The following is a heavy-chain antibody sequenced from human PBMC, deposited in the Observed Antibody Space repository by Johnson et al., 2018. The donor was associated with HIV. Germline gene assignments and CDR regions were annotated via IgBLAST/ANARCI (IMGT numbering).Heavy chain of an antibody. J-gene: IGHJ3*02. D-gene: IGHD5-24*01. V-gene: IGHV3-7*02. CDR3: ARFLLLPNGYNWGFDI. CDR2: IRQDGSEK. CDR1: GFIFRTHW. Sequence: VQLVESGGGLVQPGGSLRLSCAGSGFIFRTHWIHWVRQPPGKGLEWVATIRQDGSEKFYVDSVKGRFTISRDNAKNSLYLQMNSLRAEDTAVYYCARFLLLPNGYNWGFDIWGQGTMVTVSS.